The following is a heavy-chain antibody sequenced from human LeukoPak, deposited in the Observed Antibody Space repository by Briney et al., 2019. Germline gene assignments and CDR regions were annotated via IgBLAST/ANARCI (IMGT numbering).Heavy chain of an antibody. D-gene: IGHD5-24*01. J-gene: IGHJ4*02. Sequence: SETLSLTCTVSGGSISSSSYYWGWIRQPPGKGLEWIGNIYYSGNTYYTPSLKSRVTISVDTSKNQFSLRLSSVTAADTAVYFCMRHEEEDGYNAKPFDFWGQGTLVTVSS. V-gene: IGHV4-39*01. CDR1: GGSISSSSYY. CDR2: IYYSGNT. CDR3: MRHEEEDGYNAKPFDF.